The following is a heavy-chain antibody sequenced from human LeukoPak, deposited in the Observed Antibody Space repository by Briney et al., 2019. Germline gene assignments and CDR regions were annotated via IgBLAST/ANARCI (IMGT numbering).Heavy chain of an antibody. Sequence: GESLKISCKCSGYSFTSYWIGWVRQMPGKGLEWMGIIYPGDSDTRSRPSFQGPVTISADKSISTAYLQWSSLKASDTAMYYCARLSRYDSSGHSAFDIWGQGTMVTVSS. V-gene: IGHV5-51*01. CDR3: ARLSRYDSSGHSAFDI. CDR2: IYPGDSDT. D-gene: IGHD3-22*01. CDR1: GYSFTSYW. J-gene: IGHJ3*02.